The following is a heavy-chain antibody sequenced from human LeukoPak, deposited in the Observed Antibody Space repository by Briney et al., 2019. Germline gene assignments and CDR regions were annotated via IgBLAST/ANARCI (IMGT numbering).Heavy chain of an antibody. D-gene: IGHD5-18*01. CDR1: GFTFSSNA. Sequence: PRRSRRLSCAASGFTFSSNAMHWVRQAPGKGLEWVAIISYDGSDKYYADSVKGRFTISRDNSKNTLDLQMNSLRVEDTAVYYCAKDQGIQLGIDYWGQGSVVHVSS. CDR3: AKDQGIQLGIDY. J-gene: IGHJ4*02. V-gene: IGHV3-30*18. CDR2: ISYDGSDK.